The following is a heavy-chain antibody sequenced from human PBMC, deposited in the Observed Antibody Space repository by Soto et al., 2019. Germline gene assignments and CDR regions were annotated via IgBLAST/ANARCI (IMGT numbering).Heavy chain of an antibody. CDR2: INPNSGGT. V-gene: IGHV1-2*04. J-gene: IGHJ6*02. CDR1: GYTFIGYY. D-gene: IGHD3-10*01. Sequence: GASVKVSCKASGYTFIGYYIHWVRQAPGQGLERMGWINPNSGGTNYARRFQGWVTMTRDRSISTAYMELSRLKSDDTAVYYCARVGGGLASLGYYGMDVWGQGTTVTVSS. CDR3: ARVGGGLASLGYYGMDV.